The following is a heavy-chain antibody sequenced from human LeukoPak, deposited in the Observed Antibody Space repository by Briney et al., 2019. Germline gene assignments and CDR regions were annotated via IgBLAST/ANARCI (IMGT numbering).Heavy chain of an antibody. D-gene: IGHD2-15*01. CDR3: ARDLAIDIVVVVAALDY. Sequence: GPVKVSCQASGYTFTGYYMHWVRQAPGQGLEWMGWINPNSGGTNYAQKFQGRVTMTRDTSISTAYMELSRLRSDDTAVYYCARDLAIDIVVVVAALDYWGQGTLVTVSS. CDR2: INPNSGGT. CDR1: GYTFTGYY. J-gene: IGHJ4*02. V-gene: IGHV1-2*02.